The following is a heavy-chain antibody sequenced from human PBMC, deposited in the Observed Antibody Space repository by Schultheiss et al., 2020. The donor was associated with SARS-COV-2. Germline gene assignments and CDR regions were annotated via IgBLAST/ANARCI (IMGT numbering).Heavy chain of an antibody. Sequence: SETLSLTCTVSGYSISSGYYWGWIRQPPGKGLEWIGEINHSGSTNYNPSLKSRVTISVDTSKNQFSLKLSSVTAADTAVYYCARGRPAARRRGYYFDYWGQGTLVTVSS. CDR2: INHSGST. CDR3: ARGRPAARRRGYYFDY. V-gene: IGHV4-38-2*02. D-gene: IGHD6-6*01. J-gene: IGHJ4*02. CDR1: GYSISSGYY.